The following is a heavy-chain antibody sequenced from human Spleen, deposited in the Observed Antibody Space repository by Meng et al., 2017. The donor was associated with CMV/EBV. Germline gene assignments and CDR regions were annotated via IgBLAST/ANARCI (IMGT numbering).Heavy chain of an antibody. CDR2: IKGDGSRT. V-gene: IGHV3-74*01. CDR1: GFTFSDYW. Sequence: GESLKISCAGSGFTFSDYWMHRVRQAPGQGLAWVSRIKGDGSRTIYADSVTGRFTISRDNSKNTLYLQMNSLRAEDTAVYYCAKDHLYYDSTRRGMDVWGQGTTVTVSS. CDR3: AKDHLYYDSTRRGMDV. J-gene: IGHJ6*02. D-gene: IGHD3-3*01.